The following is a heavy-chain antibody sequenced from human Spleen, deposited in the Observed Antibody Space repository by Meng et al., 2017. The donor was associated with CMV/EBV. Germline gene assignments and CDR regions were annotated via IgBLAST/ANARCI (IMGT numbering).Heavy chain of an antibody. D-gene: IGHD6-19*01. Sequence: LSCAASGFTFSNHWMHWVRQGPGKGLVWVSRISTDGSTTSYADSVKGRFTISRDNAKNTVYLQMNSLRAEDTAVYYCGGGSSGWLNYWGQGTLVTVFS. V-gene: IGHV3-74*01. CDR1: GFTFSNHW. J-gene: IGHJ4*02. CDR3: GGGSSGWLNY. CDR2: ISTDGSTT.